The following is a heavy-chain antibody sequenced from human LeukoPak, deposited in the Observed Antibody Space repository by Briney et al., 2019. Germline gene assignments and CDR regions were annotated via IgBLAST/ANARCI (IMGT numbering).Heavy chain of an antibody. CDR3: ARGYGSSGYYLDWFDP. V-gene: IGHV4-61*02. J-gene: IGHJ5*02. CDR1: GGSISSGSYY. CDR2: IYTSGST. D-gene: IGHD3-22*01. Sequence: PSETLSLTCTVSGGSISSGSYYWSWIRQPAGKGLEWIGRIYTSGSTNYNPSLKSRVTISVDTSKNQFSLKLSSVTAADTAVYYCARGYGSSGYYLDWFDPWGQGTLVAVSS.